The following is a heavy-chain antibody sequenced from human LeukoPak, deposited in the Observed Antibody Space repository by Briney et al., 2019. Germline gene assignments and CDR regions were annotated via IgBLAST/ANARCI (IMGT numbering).Heavy chain of an antibody. J-gene: IGHJ4*02. D-gene: IGHD5-18*01. V-gene: IGHV4-59*08. CDR1: SGSISRQY. CDR3: ARIEDVTRGYNHAYYFDY. Sequence: PSETLSLTCTVSSGSISRQYWSWIRRPPGKGLEWIGFIYYSGSTNYNPSLRSRVTMSIDTSKKQFSLKLRTATAADTAVYYCARIEDVTRGYNHAYYFDYWGQGTLVTVSS. CDR2: IYYSGST.